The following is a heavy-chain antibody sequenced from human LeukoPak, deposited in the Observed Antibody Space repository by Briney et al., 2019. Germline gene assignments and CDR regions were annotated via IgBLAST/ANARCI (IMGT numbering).Heavy chain of an antibody. J-gene: IGHJ4*02. CDR1: GFTLSSYW. D-gene: IGHD3-9*01. V-gene: IGHV3-7*01. CDR3: AREAFDWLSHTDY. Sequence: PGGSLRLSCAASGFTLSSYWMSWVRQAPGKGLEWVANIKQDGSEKYYVDSVKGRFTISRDNAKNSLYLQMNSLRAEDTAVYYCAREAFDWLSHTDYWGQGTLVTVSS. CDR2: IKQDGSEK.